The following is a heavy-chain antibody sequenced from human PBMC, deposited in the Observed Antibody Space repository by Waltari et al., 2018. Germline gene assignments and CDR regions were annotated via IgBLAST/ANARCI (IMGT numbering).Heavy chain of an antibody. CDR2: ISGGGGGT. D-gene: IGHD3-3*01. CDR1: GFTFSSYA. V-gene: IGHV3-23*01. Sequence: EVQLLESGGGLVQPGGSLRLSCAASGFTFSSYAMSWVRQAPGKGLEWVSTISGGGGGTYYADSVKGRFTIFRDNPKNTLYLQLNSLRAGDTAVYYCAKRPFGVVSDDAFDIWGQGTMVTVSS. CDR3: AKRPFGVVSDDAFDI. J-gene: IGHJ3*02.